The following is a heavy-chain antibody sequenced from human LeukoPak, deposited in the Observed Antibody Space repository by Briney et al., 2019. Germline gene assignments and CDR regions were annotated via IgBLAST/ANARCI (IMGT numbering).Heavy chain of an antibody. Sequence: PSETLSLTCTVSGGSITNYFWSWIRQPPGKGLEWIGFIYYNGSTNYNPSLESRVTISVDTSKSQFSLKLSSVTAADTAVYYCARRLSSYYFDYWGQGTLVTVSS. V-gene: IGHV4-59*01. CDR3: ARRLSSYYFDY. CDR2: IYYNGST. J-gene: IGHJ4*02. D-gene: IGHD6-6*01. CDR1: GGSITNYF.